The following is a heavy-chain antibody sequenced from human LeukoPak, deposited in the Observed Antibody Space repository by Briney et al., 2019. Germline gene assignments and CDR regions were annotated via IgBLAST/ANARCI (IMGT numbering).Heavy chain of an antibody. CDR3: ARNHIVTGTYFDS. CDR2: IYASGYT. D-gene: IGHD3-10*01. CDR1: GGSISSYY. J-gene: IGHJ4*02. V-gene: IGHV4-4*07. Sequence: PSETLSLTCTVSGGSISSYYWNWIRQPAGKGLEWIGRIYASGYTEYNPSLQTRVTMSVDTSKNEFSLKVDTVNAADTAVYFCARNHIVTGTYFDSWGQGILVTVSS.